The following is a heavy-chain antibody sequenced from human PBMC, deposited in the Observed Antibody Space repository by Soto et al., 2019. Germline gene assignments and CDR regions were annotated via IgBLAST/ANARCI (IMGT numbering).Heavy chain of an antibody. V-gene: IGHV3-66*01. J-gene: IGHJ6*03. CDR2: IYSGGST. CDR1: GFTVSSNY. CDR3: ARDGHCTNGVCYRGYYYYYMDV. Sequence: QPGGSLRLSCAASGFTVSSNYISWVRQAPGKGLEWVSVIYSGGSTYYADSVKGRFTISRDNSKNTLYLQMNSLRAEDTAVYYCARDGHCTNGVCYRGYYYYYMDVWGKGTTVTVSS. D-gene: IGHD2-8*01.